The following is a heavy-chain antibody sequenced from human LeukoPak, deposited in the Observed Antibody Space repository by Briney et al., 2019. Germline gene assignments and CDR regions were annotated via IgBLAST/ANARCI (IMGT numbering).Heavy chain of an antibody. D-gene: IGHD5-18*01. J-gene: IGHJ3*02. CDR1: GFTFSSYG. CDR2: ISGSGGST. CDR3: ARDTAMVLGAFDI. Sequence: GGSLRLSCAASGFTFSSYGMSWVRQAPGKGLEWVSAISGSGGSTYYADSVKGRFTISRDNSKNTLYPQMNSLRAEDTALYYCARDTAMVLGAFDIWGQGTMVTVSS. V-gene: IGHV3-23*01.